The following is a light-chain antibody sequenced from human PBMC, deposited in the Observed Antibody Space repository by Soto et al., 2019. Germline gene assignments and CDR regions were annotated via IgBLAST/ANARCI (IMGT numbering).Light chain of an antibody. CDR2: EVS. CDR1: SSDVGAHNF. CDR3: ASFTSISTYV. Sequence: QSVLTQPASVSGSPGQAITISCSGSSSDVGAHNFVSWYQHHPGKAPKLMIYEVSNRPSGVSNRFSGSKSGNTASLTISGLQPEDESHYYCASFTSISTYVFGTGTKVTVL. V-gene: IGLV2-14*01. J-gene: IGLJ1*01.